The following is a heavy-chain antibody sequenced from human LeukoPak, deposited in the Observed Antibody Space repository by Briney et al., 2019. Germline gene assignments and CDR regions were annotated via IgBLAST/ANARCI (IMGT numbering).Heavy chain of an antibody. CDR2: ISYDGSNE. V-gene: IGHV3-30*18. Sequence: GGSLRLSCAASGFTFSSYGMHWVRQAPGKGLEWVAGISYDGSNEYYADSVKGRFTISRDNSKNTLYLQMNSLRAEDTAVYYCAKEGAHIVVVTANPFDYWGQGTLVTVSS. D-gene: IGHD2-21*02. J-gene: IGHJ4*02. CDR3: AKEGAHIVVVTANPFDY. CDR1: GFTFSSYG.